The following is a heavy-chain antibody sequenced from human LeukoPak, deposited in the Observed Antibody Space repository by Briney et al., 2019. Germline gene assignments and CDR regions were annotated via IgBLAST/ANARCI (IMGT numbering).Heavy chain of an antibody. CDR3: ARLIEMVRGVINWFDP. V-gene: IGHV7-4-1*02. Sequence: ASVKVSCKASGYTFTSYAMNWVRQAPGQGLEWMGWINTNTGNPTYAQGFTGRFVFSLDTSVSTAYPQISSLKAEDTAVYYCARLIEMVRGVINWFDPWGQGTLVTVSS. CDR2: INTNTGNP. J-gene: IGHJ5*02. CDR1: GYTFTSYA. D-gene: IGHD3-10*01.